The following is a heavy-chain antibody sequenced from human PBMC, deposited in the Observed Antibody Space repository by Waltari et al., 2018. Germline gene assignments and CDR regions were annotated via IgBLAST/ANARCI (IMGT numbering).Heavy chain of an antibody. Sequence: QVQLQESGPGLVKPSQTLSLPCTVSGGSISSGSSYWSWLRQPAGKGLEWIGYIYTSGSTNYNPSLKSRVTISVDTSKNQFSLKLSSVTAADTAVYYCAIHGTDSSGRFDYWGQGTLVTVSS. V-gene: IGHV4-61*09. D-gene: IGHD3-22*01. J-gene: IGHJ4*02. CDR3: AIHGTDSSGRFDY. CDR1: GGSISSGSSY. CDR2: IYTSGST.